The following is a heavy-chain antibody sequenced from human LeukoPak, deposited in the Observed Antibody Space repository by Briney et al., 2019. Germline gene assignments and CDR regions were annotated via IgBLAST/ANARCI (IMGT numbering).Heavy chain of an antibody. CDR1: GYTFTGYY. CDR2: INSNSGGT. Sequence: ASVKVSCKASGYTFTGYYMHWVRQAPGQGLEWMGWINSNSGGTNYAQKFQGRVIMTRDTSISTAYMELTRLRSDDTAVYFCARSPHILTGENFDYWGQGTLVTVSS. J-gene: IGHJ4*02. V-gene: IGHV1-2*02. D-gene: IGHD3-9*01. CDR3: ARSPHILTGENFDY.